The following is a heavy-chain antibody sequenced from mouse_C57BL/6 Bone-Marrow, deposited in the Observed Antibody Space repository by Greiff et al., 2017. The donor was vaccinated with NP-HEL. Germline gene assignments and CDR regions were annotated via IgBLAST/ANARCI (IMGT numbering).Heavy chain of an antibody. J-gene: IGHJ4*01. V-gene: IGHV1-81*01. Sequence: QVQLQQSGAELARPGASVKLSCTASGYTFTSYGISWVQQRTGQGLEWIGEIYPSSGNTYYNEKFKGKATLTADKSSSTAYMELRSRKSEDAEVYFCARWGYYGSSDAMDYWGRGTAVTVSA. D-gene: IGHD1-1*01. CDR2: IYPSSGNT. CDR1: GYTFTSYG. CDR3: ARWGYYGSSDAMDY.